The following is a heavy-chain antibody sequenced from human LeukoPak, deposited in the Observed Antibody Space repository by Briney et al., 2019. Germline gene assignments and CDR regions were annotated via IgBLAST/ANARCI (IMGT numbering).Heavy chain of an antibody. Sequence: PGGSLRLSCAASGFTFSSYSMNWVRQAPGKGLEWVSSISSSSSYIYYADSVKGLFTISRDNAKNSLYLQMNSLRAEDTAVYYCARDRSGGSWGAFDIWGQGTMVTVSS. CDR1: GFTFSSYS. CDR2: ISSSSSYI. V-gene: IGHV3-21*01. D-gene: IGHD2-15*01. J-gene: IGHJ3*02. CDR3: ARDRSGGSWGAFDI.